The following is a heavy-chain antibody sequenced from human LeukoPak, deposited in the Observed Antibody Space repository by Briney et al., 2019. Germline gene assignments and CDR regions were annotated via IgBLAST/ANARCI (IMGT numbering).Heavy chain of an antibody. D-gene: IGHD4-17*01. CDR1: GFTFSDYY. Sequence: GGSLRLSCAASGFTFSDYYMSWIRQAPGKGLEWVSYISSSGSTIYYADSVKGRFTISRDNAKNSLYLQMNSLRAEDTAVYYCARDPQIEFYGRDAFDIWGQGTMVTVSS. J-gene: IGHJ3*02. V-gene: IGHV3-11*04. CDR3: ARDPQIEFYGRDAFDI. CDR2: ISSSGSTI.